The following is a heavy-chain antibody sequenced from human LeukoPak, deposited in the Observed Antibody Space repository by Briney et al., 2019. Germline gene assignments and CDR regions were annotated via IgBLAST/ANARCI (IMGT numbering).Heavy chain of an antibody. CDR2: IYYSGST. D-gene: IGHD3-10*01. CDR3: ARQLGWFGEGTCFDI. J-gene: IGHJ3*02. CDR1: GGSISSYY. V-gene: IGHV4-59*08. Sequence: SETLSLTCTISGGSISSYYWRWIRQPPGKGLEWIGYIYYSGSTNYNPSLKSRVTISVDTSKNQFSLKLSSVTAADTAVYYCARQLGWFGEGTCFDIWGQGTMVTVSS.